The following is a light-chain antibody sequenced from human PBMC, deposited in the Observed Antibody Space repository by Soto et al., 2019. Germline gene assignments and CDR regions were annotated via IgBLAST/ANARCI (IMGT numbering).Light chain of an antibody. CDR1: SSNIGSNY. J-gene: IGLJ3*02. CDR2: SNN. Sequence: QSVLTQPPSASGTPGQRVTISCSGSSSNIGSNYVYWYQQLPGTAPKLLIYSNNQRPSGVPDRFSGSKSGTSASLAISGLRSDDEADYYCAAWDDSLSVYWVFGGGTQLTVL. CDR3: AAWDDSLSVYWV. V-gene: IGLV1-47*02.